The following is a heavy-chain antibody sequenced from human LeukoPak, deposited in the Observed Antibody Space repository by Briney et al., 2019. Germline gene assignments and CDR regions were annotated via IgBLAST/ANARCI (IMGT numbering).Heavy chain of an antibody. CDR1: GFTVSSNY. J-gene: IGHJ4*02. Sequence: GGSLRLSCAASGFTVSSNYMSWVRQAPGEGLEWVSVIYSGGSTYYADSVKGRFTISRDNSKNTLYLQMNSLRAEDTAVYYCASTDTAMAPFDYWGQGTLVTVSS. D-gene: IGHD5-18*01. CDR3: ASTDTAMAPFDY. CDR2: IYSGGST. V-gene: IGHV3-53*01.